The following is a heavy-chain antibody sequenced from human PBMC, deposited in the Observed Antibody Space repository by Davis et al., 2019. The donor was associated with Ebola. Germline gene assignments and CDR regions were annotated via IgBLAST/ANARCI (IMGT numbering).Heavy chain of an antibody. J-gene: IGHJ4*02. D-gene: IGHD1-20*01. Sequence: GESLKISCAASGFTFNNYAMTWVRQAPGKGLEWVSSIGSGGTTYYADSVKGRSTISRDNSKNTLYLEVNSLRAEDTAVYYCVRYPPSNWNEFDYWGQGTLVTVSS. CDR2: IGSGGTT. CDR1: GFTFNNYA. CDR3: VRYPPSNWNEFDY. V-gene: IGHV3-23*01.